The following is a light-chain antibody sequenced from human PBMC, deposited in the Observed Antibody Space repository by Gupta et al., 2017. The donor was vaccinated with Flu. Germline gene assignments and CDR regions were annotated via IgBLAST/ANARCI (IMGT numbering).Light chain of an antibody. V-gene: IGLV2-14*01. J-gene: IGLJ3*02. CDR3: SSYSSSTTPGV. Sequence: QSALTQPVSVSGSPGQSITISCTGTSSDVGGYNFVSWYQQYPGKAPKVMIYEVSNRPSGVSNRFSGSKSGNTASLTISGLQAEDEADYYGSSYSSSTTPGVFGGVTKLTVL. CDR2: EVS. CDR1: SSDVGGYNF.